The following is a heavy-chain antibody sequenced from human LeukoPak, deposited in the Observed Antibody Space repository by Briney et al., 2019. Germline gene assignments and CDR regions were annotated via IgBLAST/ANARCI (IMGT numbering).Heavy chain of an antibody. J-gene: IGHJ4*02. D-gene: IGHD2-2*01. CDR1: GYTFSSCA. CDR2: ISGGGGST. Sequence: GGSLRLSCAASGYTFSSCAMSWVRQAPGRGLEWVSAISGGGGSTYYADSVKGRFTISRDNSKNTLYLQMNSLRAEDTAVYYCAHGDCDSTSCYYVYWGQGTLVTVSS. CDR3: AHGDCDSTSCYYVY. V-gene: IGHV3-23*01.